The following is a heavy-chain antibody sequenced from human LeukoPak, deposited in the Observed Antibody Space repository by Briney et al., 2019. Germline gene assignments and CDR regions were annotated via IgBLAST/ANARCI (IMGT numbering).Heavy chain of an antibody. CDR2: IFYTGST. CDR1: GGSISTTSYY. J-gene: IGHJ4*02. CDR3: ARAETIIRRYYDSSGYYYYPVGYYFDY. Sequence: PSETLSLTCTVSGGSISTTSYYWGWIRQPPGKGLEWIGSIFYTGSTYYNPSLKSRVTKSVDTSKNQFSLKLSSVTAADAAVYYCARAETIIRRYYDSSGYYYYPVGYYFDYWGQGTLVTVSS. D-gene: IGHD3-22*01. V-gene: IGHV4-39*07.